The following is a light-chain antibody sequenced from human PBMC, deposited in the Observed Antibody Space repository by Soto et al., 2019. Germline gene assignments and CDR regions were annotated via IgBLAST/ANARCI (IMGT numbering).Light chain of an antibody. CDR2: DAS. CDR1: QSVSSY. V-gene: IGKV3-11*01. J-gene: IGKJ5*01. Sequence: PGERATLSCRASQSVSSYLAWYQQKPGQAPRLLIYDASNRATGIPARFSGSGSGTDFTLTISSLEPEDFAVYYCQQRSHWPPITFGQGTDWRL. CDR3: QQRSHWPPIT.